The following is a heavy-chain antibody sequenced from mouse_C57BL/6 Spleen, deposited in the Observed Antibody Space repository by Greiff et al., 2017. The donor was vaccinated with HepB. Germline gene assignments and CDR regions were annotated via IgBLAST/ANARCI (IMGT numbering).Heavy chain of an antibody. Sequence: QVQLKQPGAELVKPGASVKLSCKASGYTFTSYWMHWVKQRPGRGLEWIGRIDPNSGGTKCNEKFKSKATLTVDKPSSTAYMQLSSLTSEDSAVYYCARYAYDAMDYWGQGTSVTVSS. CDR3: ARYAYDAMDY. D-gene: IGHD6-5*01. CDR1: GYTFTSYW. V-gene: IGHV1-72*01. J-gene: IGHJ4*01. CDR2: IDPNSGGT.